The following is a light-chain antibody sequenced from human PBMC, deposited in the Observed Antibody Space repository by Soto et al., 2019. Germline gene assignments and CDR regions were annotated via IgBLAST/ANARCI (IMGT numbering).Light chain of an antibody. Sequence: QPVLTQPPSASGTPGQRATISCSGSSSNIGSHTINWYQQLPGTAPRLLIYSNTQRPSGVPDRFSGSKSGTSASLAISGLQSEYEADYYCAAWDDSPNGVVFGGGTKLTVL. CDR2: SNT. CDR1: SSNIGSHT. CDR3: AAWDDSPNGVV. J-gene: IGLJ2*01. V-gene: IGLV1-44*01.